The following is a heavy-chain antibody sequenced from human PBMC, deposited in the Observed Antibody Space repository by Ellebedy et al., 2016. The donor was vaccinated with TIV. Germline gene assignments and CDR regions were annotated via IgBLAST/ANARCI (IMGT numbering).Heavy chain of an antibody. D-gene: IGHD1-26*01. CDR3: ARVGGNYYGWFDP. J-gene: IGHJ5*02. CDR2: IRSSGSTI. CDR1: GFPFSSYS. Sequence: GESLKISCAASGFPFSSYSMNCVRQAPGKGLEWVSYIRSSGSTIYYADSVKGRFTISRDNAKNSLYLQMNSLRDEDTAVYYCARVGGNYYGWFDPWGQGTLVTVSS. V-gene: IGHV3-48*02.